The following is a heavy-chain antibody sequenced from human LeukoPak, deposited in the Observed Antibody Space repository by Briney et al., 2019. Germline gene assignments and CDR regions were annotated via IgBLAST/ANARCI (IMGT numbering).Heavy chain of an antibody. CDR1: GYTFTGYY. CDR3: ARDPRYCSSTSCFRYYGMDV. CDR2: INPNSGGT. D-gene: IGHD2-2*01. J-gene: IGHJ6*02. Sequence: ASVKVSCKASGYTFTGYYMHWVRQAPGQGLEWMGWINPNSGGTNYAQKFRGRVTMTRDTSISTAYMELSRLRSDDTAVYYCARDPRYCSSTSCFRYYGMDVWGQGTTVTVSS. V-gene: IGHV1-2*02.